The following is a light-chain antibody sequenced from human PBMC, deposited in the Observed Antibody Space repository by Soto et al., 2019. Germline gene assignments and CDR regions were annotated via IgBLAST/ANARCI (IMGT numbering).Light chain of an antibody. V-gene: IGLV2-8*01. CDR3: GSKAGSDKHVV. Sequence: QSALSQPPSASGSPGQSVTISCSGISSDIRDSNYVSWYQQHPGKAPKLVVSEVTKRPSGVPDRFSGSRSSTTAFLTISGLQTEDEADYYCGSKAGSDKHVVFGGGTKVTVL. CDR2: EVT. CDR1: SSDIRDSNY. J-gene: IGLJ2*01.